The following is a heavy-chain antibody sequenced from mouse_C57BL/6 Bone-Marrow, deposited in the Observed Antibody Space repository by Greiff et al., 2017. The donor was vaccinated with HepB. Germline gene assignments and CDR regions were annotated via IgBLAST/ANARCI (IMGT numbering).Heavy chain of an antibody. CDR3: ARDYGSSYAMDY. CDR2: ISDGGSYT. J-gene: IGHJ4*01. V-gene: IGHV5-4*01. D-gene: IGHD1-1*01. CDR1: GFTFSSYA. Sequence: EVKVEESGGGLVKPGGSLKLSCAASGFTFSSYAMSWVRQTPEKRLEWVATISDGGSYTYYPDNVKGRFTISRDNAKNNLYLQMSHLKSEDTAMYYCARDYGSSYAMDYWGQGTSVTVSS.